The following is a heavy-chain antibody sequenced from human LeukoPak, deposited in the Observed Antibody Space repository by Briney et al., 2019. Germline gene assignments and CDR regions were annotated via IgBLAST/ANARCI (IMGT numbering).Heavy chain of an antibody. D-gene: IGHD6-19*01. CDR1: GFNFSDYY. CDR2: ISSSGSTI. V-gene: IGHV3-11*01. J-gene: IGHJ5*02. Sequence: GGSLRLSCAASGFNFSDYYMSWIRQAPGKGLEWVSYISSSGSTIYYADSVKGRFTISRDNAKNSLYLQMNSLRAEDTAVYYCARDPTGYSSGWYKNWFDPWGQGTLVTVSS. CDR3: ARDPTGYSSGWYKNWFDP.